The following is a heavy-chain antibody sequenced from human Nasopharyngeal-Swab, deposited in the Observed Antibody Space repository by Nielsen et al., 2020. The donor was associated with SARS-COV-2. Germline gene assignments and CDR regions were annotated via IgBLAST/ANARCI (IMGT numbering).Heavy chain of an antibody. CDR2: INPSGGST. CDR1: EYTFTSYY. Sequence: ASVKVSCKASEYTFTSYYMHWVRQAPGQGLEWMGIINPSGGSTSYAQKFQGRVTMTRDTSTSTVYMELSSLRSEDTAVYYCAREGCSSTSCYVVNDVFDIWGQGTMVTVSS. CDR3: AREGCSSTSCYVVNDVFDI. V-gene: IGHV1-46*01. D-gene: IGHD2-2*01. J-gene: IGHJ3*02.